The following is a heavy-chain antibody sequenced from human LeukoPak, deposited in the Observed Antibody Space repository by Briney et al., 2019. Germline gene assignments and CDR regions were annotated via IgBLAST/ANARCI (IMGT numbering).Heavy chain of an antibody. J-gene: IGHJ4*02. CDR1: GFTFSSSV. V-gene: IGHV3-23*01. CDR3: AKGSF. Sequence: GGSLILSCAASGFTFSSSVMSWVRQAPGKGLEWVSGISNSGSITYYADSVKGRFTISRDNSKNMLYLQMNSLRAEDTAVYYCAKGSFWGQGTLVTVSS. CDR2: ISNSGSIT.